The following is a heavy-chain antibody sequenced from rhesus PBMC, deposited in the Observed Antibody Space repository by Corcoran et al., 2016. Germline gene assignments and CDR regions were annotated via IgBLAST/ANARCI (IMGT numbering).Heavy chain of an antibody. CDR3: ARHPVGGYSSD. CDR1: GGSISSSYYY. J-gene: IGHJ4*01. V-gene: IGHV4-122*02. D-gene: IGHD6-31*01. CDR2: ISYTGRP. Sequence: QVQLQESGPGLMKPSETLSLTCAVSGGSISSSYYYWGWIRQAPGKGLGWVGYISYTGRPSTNPSLKSRVTISRDTSKNQFSLKLSSVTAADTAVYYCARHPVGGYSSDWGQGVLVTVSS.